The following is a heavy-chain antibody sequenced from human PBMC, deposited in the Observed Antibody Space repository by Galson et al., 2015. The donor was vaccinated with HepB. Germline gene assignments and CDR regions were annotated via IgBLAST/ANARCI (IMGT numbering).Heavy chain of an antibody. V-gene: IGHV3-48*02. CDR1: GFSFSRYS. D-gene: IGHD6-13*01. CDR2: VSSSSSII. CDR3: TRGTYTSSWYVPAPDNFDY. J-gene: IGHJ4*02. Sequence: SLRLSCAASGFSFSRYSMNWVRQAPGKGLEWVSYVSSSSSIIKYADSVKGRFTISRDNAKNSLSLQMNSLRDDDTAVYYCTRGTYTSSWYVPAPDNFDYWGQGTRFTVSS.